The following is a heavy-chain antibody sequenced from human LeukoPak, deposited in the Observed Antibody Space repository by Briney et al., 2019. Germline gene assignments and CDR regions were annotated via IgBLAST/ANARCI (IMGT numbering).Heavy chain of an antibody. V-gene: IGHV4-34*01. CDR3: ARGNDYVWGSYRLTPYFDY. Sequence: NSSETLSLTCAVYGGSFSGYYWSWIRQPPGKGLEWIGEINHSGSTNYNPSLKSRVTISVDTSKNQFSLKLSSVTAADTAVYYCARGNDYVWGSYRLTPYFDYWGRGTLVTVSS. D-gene: IGHD3-16*02. CDR1: GGSFSGYY. J-gene: IGHJ4*02. CDR2: INHSGST.